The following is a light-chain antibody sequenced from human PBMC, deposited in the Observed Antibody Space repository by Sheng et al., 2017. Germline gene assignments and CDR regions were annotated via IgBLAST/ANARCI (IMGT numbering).Light chain of an antibody. CDR2: AAS. CDR3: QQLNSYPIT. V-gene: IGKV1-9*01. J-gene: IGKJ5*01. CDR1: QGISSY. Sequence: DIQVTQSPSFLSASVGDRVTITCRASQGISSYLDWYQQKPGKAPKLLIYAASTLQSGVPSRFSGSGSGTEFTLTISSLQPEDFATYYCQQLNSYPITFGQGTRLEI.